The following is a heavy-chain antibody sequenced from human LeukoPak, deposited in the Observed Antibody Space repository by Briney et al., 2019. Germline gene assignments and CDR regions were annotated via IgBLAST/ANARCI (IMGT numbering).Heavy chain of an antibody. V-gene: IGHV4-39*01. CDR1: GGSISSSNYY. CDR2: IYYSGST. Sequence: SETLSLTCTVSGGSISSSNYYWGWIRQPPGKGLECIGSIYYSGSTYYNPSFKSRVTISVDTSKNQFSLNLSSVTAADTAMYYCAGHHWGVGPAARHFDYWGQGTLVTVSS. J-gene: IGHJ4*02. CDR3: AGHHWGVGPAARHFDY. D-gene: IGHD6-6*01.